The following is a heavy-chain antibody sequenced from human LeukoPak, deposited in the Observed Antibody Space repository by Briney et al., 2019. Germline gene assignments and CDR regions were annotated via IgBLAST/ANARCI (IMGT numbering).Heavy chain of an antibody. Sequence: PSETLYLTCAVYGGSFSGYYWSWIRQPPGKGLEWIGEINHSGSTNYNPSLKSRVTISVDTSKNQFSLKLSSVTAADTAVYYCARVLLRGYSGYPRRYYFDYWGQGTLVTVSS. D-gene: IGHD5-12*01. CDR2: INHSGST. CDR3: ARVLLRGYSGYPRRYYFDY. V-gene: IGHV4-34*01. J-gene: IGHJ4*02. CDR1: GGSFSGYY.